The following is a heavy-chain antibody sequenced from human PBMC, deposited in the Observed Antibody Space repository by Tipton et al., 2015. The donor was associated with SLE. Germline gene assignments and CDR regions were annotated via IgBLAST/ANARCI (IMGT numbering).Heavy chain of an antibody. V-gene: IGHV4-59*08. CDR1: GGSISSYY. D-gene: IGHD1-7*01. CDR2: IYYSGST. CDR3: ASQLELSYFDY. Sequence: TLSLTCTVSGGSISSYYWSWIRQPPGKGLEWIGYIYYSGSTNYNPSLKSRVTISVDTSKNQFSLKLSSVTAADTAVYYCASQLELSYFDYWGQGTLVTVSS. J-gene: IGHJ4*02.